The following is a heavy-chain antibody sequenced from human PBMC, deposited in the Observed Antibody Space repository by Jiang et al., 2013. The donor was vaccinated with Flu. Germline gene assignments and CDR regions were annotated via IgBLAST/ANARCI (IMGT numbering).Heavy chain of an antibody. Sequence: SVRVSCKASGYTFATYDINWVRQATGQGLEWMGWMNPNSGNTGYAQKFQGRVTMTRDTSINTAYMELSSLTSEDTAVYYCARGLWVVAAAYFDSWGQGTLVTVSS. J-gene: IGHJ4*02. CDR3: ARGLWVVAAAYFDS. V-gene: IGHV1-8*01. D-gene: IGHD6-13*01. CDR2: MNPNSGNT. CDR1: GYTFATYD.